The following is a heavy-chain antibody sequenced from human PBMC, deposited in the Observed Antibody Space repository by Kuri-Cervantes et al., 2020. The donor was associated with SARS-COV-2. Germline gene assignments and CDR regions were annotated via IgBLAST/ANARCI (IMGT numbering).Heavy chain of an antibody. V-gene: IGHV1-18*04. CDR1: GYTFTSYG. Sequence: ASVKVSCKASGYTFTSYGISWVRQAPGQGLEWMGWISAYNGNTNYAQKLQGRVTMTTDTSTSTAYMELSSLRSEDTAVYYCAREMATITAQGYFDYWGQGTLVTVSS. D-gene: IGHD5-24*01. CDR3: AREMATITAQGYFDY. CDR2: ISAYNGNT. J-gene: IGHJ4*02.